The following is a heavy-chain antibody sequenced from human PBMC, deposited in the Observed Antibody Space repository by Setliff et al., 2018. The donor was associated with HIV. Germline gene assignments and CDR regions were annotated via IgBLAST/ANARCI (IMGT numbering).Heavy chain of an antibody. CDR3: ARDGSSSWYRYFDY. CDR2: IRSDGSNK. Sequence: GGSVKVSCKASGFTFTSSAMQWVRQAPGKGLEWVAFIRSDGSNKYYADSVKGRLTISRDNAKNSLYLQMNSLRAEDTAVYYCARDGSSSWYRYFDYWGQGTLVTVSS. J-gene: IGHJ4*02. CDR1: GFTFTSSA. D-gene: IGHD6-13*01. V-gene: IGHV3-30*02.